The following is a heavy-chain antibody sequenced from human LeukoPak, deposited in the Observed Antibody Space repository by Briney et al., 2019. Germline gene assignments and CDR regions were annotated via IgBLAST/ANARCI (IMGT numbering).Heavy chain of an antibody. V-gene: IGHV4-31*03. Sequence: SETLSLTCTVSGGSISSGGYYWSWIRQHPGKGLEWIGYIYYSGSTYYNPSLKSRVTISVDTSKNQFSLKLSSVAAADTAVYYCARRGYSYGPPGWYFDLWGRGTLVTVSS. CDR1: GGSISSGGYY. CDR3: ARRGYSYGPPGWYFDL. D-gene: IGHD5-18*01. J-gene: IGHJ2*01. CDR2: IYYSGST.